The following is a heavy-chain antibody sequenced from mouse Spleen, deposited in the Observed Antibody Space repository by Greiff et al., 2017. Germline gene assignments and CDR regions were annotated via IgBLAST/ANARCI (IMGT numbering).Heavy chain of an antibody. V-gene: IGHV14-4*01. CDR3: TTSRPSFAY. CDR1: GFNIKDDY. CDR2: IDPENGDT. J-gene: IGHJ3*01. Sequence: VQLKESGAELVRPGASVKLSCTASGFNIKDDYMHWVKQRPEQGLEWIGWIDPENGDTEYASKFQGKATITADTSSNTAYLQLSSLTSEDTAVYYCTTSRPSFAYWGQGTLVTVSA.